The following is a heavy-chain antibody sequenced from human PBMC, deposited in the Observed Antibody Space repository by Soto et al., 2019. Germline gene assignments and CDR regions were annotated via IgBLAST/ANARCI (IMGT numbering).Heavy chain of an antibody. J-gene: IGHJ6*03. D-gene: IGHD2-8*02. CDR3: ARDGTLWWKDYYYYYMDV. CDR2: ISSSSSTI. V-gene: IGHV3-48*01. Sequence: GGSLRLSCAASGFTFSSYSMNWVRQAPGKGLEWVSYISSSSSTIYYADSVKGRFTISRDNAKNSLYLQMNSLRAEDTAVYYCARDGTLWWKDYYYYYMDVWGKGTTVTVSS. CDR1: GFTFSSYS.